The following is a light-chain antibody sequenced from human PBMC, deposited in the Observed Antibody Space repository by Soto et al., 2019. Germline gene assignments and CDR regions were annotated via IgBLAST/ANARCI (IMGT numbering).Light chain of an antibody. Sequence: QSALTQPPSASGTPGQRVTVSCSGSSSNIASNTVNWYQQLPGTAPKPLIYSNDQRPSGVPDRFSASKSGTSASLAISGLQSEDEADYYCASWDDSLNGHVFGTGTKVTVL. V-gene: IGLV1-44*01. J-gene: IGLJ1*01. CDR3: ASWDDSLNGHV. CDR1: SSNIASNT. CDR2: SND.